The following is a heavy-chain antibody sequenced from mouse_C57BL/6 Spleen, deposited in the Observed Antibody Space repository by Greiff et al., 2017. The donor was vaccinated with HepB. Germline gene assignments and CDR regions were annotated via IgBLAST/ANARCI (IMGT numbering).Heavy chain of an antibody. Sequence: VQLQQPGTELVKPGASVKLSCKASGYTFTSYWMHWVKQRPGQGLEWIGNINPSNGGTNYNEKFKSKATLTVDKSSSTAYMQLSSLTSEDSAVYYCARASSGYGDYYAMDYWGQGTSVTVSS. CDR1: GYTFTSYW. D-gene: IGHD3-2*02. CDR2: INPSNGGT. CDR3: ARASSGYGDYYAMDY. V-gene: IGHV1-53*01. J-gene: IGHJ4*01.